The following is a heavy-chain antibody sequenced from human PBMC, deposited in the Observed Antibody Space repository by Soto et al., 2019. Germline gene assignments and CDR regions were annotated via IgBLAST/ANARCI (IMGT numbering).Heavy chain of an antibody. Sequence: EVQLVESGGGLVQPGRSLRLSCAASGFTFDDYAMHWVRQAPGKGLEWVSGISWNSGSIGYADSVKGRFTISRDNAKNSLYLQMNSLRAEDTALYYCAKAVTYYDILTGYYKWGQGTLVTVSS. J-gene: IGHJ4*02. CDR2: ISWNSGSI. CDR1: GFTFDDYA. D-gene: IGHD3-9*01. CDR3: AKAVTYYDILTGYYK. V-gene: IGHV3-9*01.